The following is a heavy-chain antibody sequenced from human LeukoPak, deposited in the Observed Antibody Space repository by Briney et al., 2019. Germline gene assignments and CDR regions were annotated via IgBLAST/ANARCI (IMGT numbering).Heavy chain of an antibody. CDR2: IKSKTDGGTT. CDR3: ARDSSSGWYPFSGY. J-gene: IGHJ4*02. Sequence: GGSLRLSCAASGFTFSNAWMSWVRQAPGKGLEWVGRIKSKTDGGTTDYAAPVKGRFTISRDDSKNTLYLQMNSLRAEDTAVYYCARDSSSGWYPFSGYWGQGTLVTVSS. D-gene: IGHD6-19*01. CDR1: GFTFSNAW. V-gene: IGHV3-15*01.